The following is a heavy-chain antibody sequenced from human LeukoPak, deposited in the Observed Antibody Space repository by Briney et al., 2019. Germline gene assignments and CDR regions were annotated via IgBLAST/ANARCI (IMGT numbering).Heavy chain of an antibody. CDR3: ARDRQQLVPWYAFDI. D-gene: IGHD6-6*01. CDR1: GVSISSYF. CDR2: IYHSGST. J-gene: IGHJ3*02. Sequence: SETLSLTCAVSGVSISSYFWSWIRQPPGQGLEWIGYIYHSGSTHYNPSLKSRVTISVDTSKNQFSLELSSVTAADTAVYYCARDRQQLVPWYAFDIWGQGTMVTVSS. V-gene: IGHV4-59*01.